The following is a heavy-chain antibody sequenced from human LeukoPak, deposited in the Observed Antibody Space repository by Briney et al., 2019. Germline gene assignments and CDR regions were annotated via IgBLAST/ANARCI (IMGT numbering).Heavy chain of an antibody. J-gene: IGHJ4*02. CDR2: IYHSGST. CDR1: GYSISSGYY. D-gene: IGHD5-18*01. CDR3: ASGDSYGLFDY. V-gene: IGHV4-38-2*01. Sequence: PSETLSLTCAVSGYSISSGYYWGWIRQPPGKGLEWIGSIYHSGSTYYNPSLKSRVTISVYTSKNQFSLKLSSVTAADTAVYYCASGDSYGLFDYWGQGTLVTVSS.